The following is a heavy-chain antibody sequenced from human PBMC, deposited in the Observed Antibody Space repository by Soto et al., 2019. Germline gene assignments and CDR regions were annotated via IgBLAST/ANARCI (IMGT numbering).Heavy chain of an antibody. J-gene: IGHJ5*02. V-gene: IGHV4-30-2*01. CDR3: ARQTYYYETGSYSNWFGP. CDR2: IYHSGST. D-gene: IGHD3-22*01. Sequence: SETLSLTCAVSGDSTSSGGYSWSWIRQPPGKGLEWIGYIYHSGSTYYNPSLKSRVTISLDTSKNQFSLKLSSVTAADTAVYYCARQTYYYETGSYSNWFGPWGQGTLVTISS. CDR1: GDSTSSGGYS.